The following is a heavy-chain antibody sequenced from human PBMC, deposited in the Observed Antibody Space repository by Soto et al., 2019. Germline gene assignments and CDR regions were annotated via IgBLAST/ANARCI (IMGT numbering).Heavy chain of an antibody. J-gene: IGHJ4*02. CDR3: ARHTWSSGSPAAFDY. V-gene: IGHV5-51*01. D-gene: IGHD1-26*01. Sequence: PGESLKISCKGSGYSFTSYWIGWVRQMPEKGLEWMGIIYPGDSGTRYSPSFQGQATISADRSISTAYLQWGSLKASDTAMYYCARHTWSSGSPAAFDYWGQGTQVTVSS. CDR1: GYSFTSYW. CDR2: IYPGDSGT.